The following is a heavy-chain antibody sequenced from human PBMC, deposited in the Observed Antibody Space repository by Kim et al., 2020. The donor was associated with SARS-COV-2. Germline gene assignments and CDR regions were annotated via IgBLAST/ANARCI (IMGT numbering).Heavy chain of an antibody. CDR1: GGTFSSYA. Sequence: SVKVSCKASGGTFSSYAISWVRQAPGQGLEWMGGIIPIFGTANYAQKFQGRVTITADESTSTAYMELNSLRSEDTAVYYCARGKRSTYYGMDVWGQGTTVTVSS. J-gene: IGHJ6*02. V-gene: IGHV1-69*13. CDR3: ARGKRSTYYGMDV. CDR2: IIPIFGTA.